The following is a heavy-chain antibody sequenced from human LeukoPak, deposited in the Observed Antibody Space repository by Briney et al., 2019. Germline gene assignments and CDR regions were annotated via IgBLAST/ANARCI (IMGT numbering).Heavy chain of an antibody. V-gene: IGHV3-30-3*01. D-gene: IGHD3-16*01. CDR1: GFTFSSYA. J-gene: IGHJ6*02. CDR3: ARVMGAGECMDV. Sequence: GGSLRLSCAAPGFTFSSYAMHWVRQAPGKGLEWVAVISYDGSNKYYAGSVKGRFTISRDNSKNTLYLQMNSLRAEDTAVYYCARVMGAGECMDVWGQGTTVTVSS. CDR2: ISYDGSNK.